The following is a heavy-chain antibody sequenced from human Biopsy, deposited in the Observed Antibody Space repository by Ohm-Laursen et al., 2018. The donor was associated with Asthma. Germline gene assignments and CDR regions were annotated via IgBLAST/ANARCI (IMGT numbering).Heavy chain of an antibody. CDR3: GRERSYMVDY. V-gene: IGHV3-33*01. CDR2: IWFDGSNK. CDR1: GFTFGSYG. D-gene: IGHD3-10*01. Sequence: SLRLSCTASGFTFGSYGLHWVRQAPGKGLEWEADIWFDGSNKHYADSVKGRFTISRDNSKNTLYLQMNSLRAEDTALYYCGRERSYMVDYWGQGTLVSVSS. J-gene: IGHJ4*02.